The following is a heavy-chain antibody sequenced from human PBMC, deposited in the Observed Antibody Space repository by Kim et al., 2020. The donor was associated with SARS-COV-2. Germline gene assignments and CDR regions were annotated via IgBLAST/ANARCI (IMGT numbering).Heavy chain of an antibody. J-gene: IGHJ5*02. Sequence: SETLSLTCTVSGGSISSGDYYWSWIRQPPGKGLEWIGYIYYSGSTYYNPSLKSRVTISVDTSKNQFSLKLSSVTAADTAVYYCARGGGTTVTTFFPIRFDPWGQGTLVTVSS. CDR3: ARGGGTTVTTFFPIRFDP. CDR2: IYYSGST. CDR1: GGSISSGDYY. V-gene: IGHV4-30-4*01. D-gene: IGHD4-17*01.